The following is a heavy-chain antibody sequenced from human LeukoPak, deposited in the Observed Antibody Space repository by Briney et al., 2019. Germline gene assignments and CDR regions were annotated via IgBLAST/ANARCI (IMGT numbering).Heavy chain of an antibody. CDR3: AKDSELDILTGPDAFDI. Sequence: GGSLRLSCAASGFTVSSNYMGWVRQAPGKGLEWVSAISGSGGSTYYADSVKGRFTISRDNSKNTLYLQMNSLRAEDTAVYYCAKDSELDILTGPDAFDIWGQGTMVTVSS. D-gene: IGHD3-9*01. CDR2: ISGSGGST. V-gene: IGHV3-23*01. CDR1: GFTVSSNY. J-gene: IGHJ3*02.